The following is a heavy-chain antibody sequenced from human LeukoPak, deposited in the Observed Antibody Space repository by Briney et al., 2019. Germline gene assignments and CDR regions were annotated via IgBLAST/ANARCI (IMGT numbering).Heavy chain of an antibody. CDR3: ASTLYSSGWYPDY. J-gene: IGHJ4*02. V-gene: IGHV1-2*02. D-gene: IGHD6-19*01. Sequence: ASVNVSFKASVYTFTYHYMHWVRQAPGQGLEWMGWINPNGGGTNYAQRFQGRVSMTRDTSISTAYMELSRLRSDDTAVYYCASTLYSSGWYPDYWGQGTLVTVSS. CDR1: VYTFTYHY. CDR2: INPNGGGT.